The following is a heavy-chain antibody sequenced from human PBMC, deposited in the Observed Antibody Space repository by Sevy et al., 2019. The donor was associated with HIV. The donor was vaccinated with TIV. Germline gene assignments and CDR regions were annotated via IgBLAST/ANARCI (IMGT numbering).Heavy chain of an antibody. Sequence: SETRSLTCTVSGGSITSLYWNWIRQPPGKGLEWIANIYYNGHINYNPSLKSRVTLSLDTSKNQFSLRLSSVTAADTAMYYCAGENAWGRGYSWGQGTLVTVS. D-gene: IGHD1-26*01. CDR1: GGSITSLY. V-gene: IGHV4-59*08. CDR2: IYYNGHI. J-gene: IGHJ4*02. CDR3: AGENAWGRGYS.